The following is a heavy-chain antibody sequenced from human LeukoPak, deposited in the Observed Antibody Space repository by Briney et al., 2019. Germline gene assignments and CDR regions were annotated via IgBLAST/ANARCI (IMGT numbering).Heavy chain of an antibody. Sequence: GGSLRLSCAASGFIFSDYYMSWIRLAPGKGLEWVSYISSGGSGIHYADAVKGRFTVSRDNAKYSMYLQMNSLRADDTAVYYCARDSKFTGYYYYMDVWGKGTTVTVSS. D-gene: IGHD3-16*01. CDR2: ISSGGSGI. V-gene: IGHV3-11*04. CDR3: ARDSKFTGYYYYMDV. CDR1: GFIFSDYY. J-gene: IGHJ6*03.